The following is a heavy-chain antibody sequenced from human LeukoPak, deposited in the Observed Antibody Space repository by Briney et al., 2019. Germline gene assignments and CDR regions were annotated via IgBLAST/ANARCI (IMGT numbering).Heavy chain of an antibody. J-gene: IGHJ4*02. V-gene: IGHV3-48*02. CDR1: GFTFSSSS. D-gene: IGHD3-22*01. CDR3: AREGDWGYYLYYFDY. Sequence: GGSLRLSCVASGFTFSSSSMSWVRQAPGKGLEWVSYISSSSSTIYYADSVKGRFTISRDNAKNSLYLQMNSLRDEDTAVYYCAREGDWGYYLYYFDYWGQGALVTVSS. CDR2: ISSSSSTI.